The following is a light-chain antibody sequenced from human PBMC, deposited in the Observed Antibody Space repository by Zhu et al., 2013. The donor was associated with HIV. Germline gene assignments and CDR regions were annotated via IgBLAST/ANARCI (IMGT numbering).Light chain of an antibody. J-gene: IGLJ2*01. Sequence: QSVLTQPPSLSGVPGQRVTISCTGSSSNIGAGYDVHWYHQLPGTAPKLLIYSTNQRPSGVPDRFSGSKSGTSASLAISGLRSDDEGDYICAAWDDSLSGWVFGGGTKLTVL. V-gene: IGLV1-40*01. CDR1: SSNIGAGYD. CDR2: STN. CDR3: AAWDDSLSGWV.